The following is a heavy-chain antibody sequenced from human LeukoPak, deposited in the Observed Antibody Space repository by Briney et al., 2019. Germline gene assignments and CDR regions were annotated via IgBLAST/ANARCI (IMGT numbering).Heavy chain of an antibody. D-gene: IGHD2-15*01. CDR1: GYTFTGYY. J-gene: IGHJ4*02. CDR2: INPNSGGT. CDR3: AKSGRYCSGGSCYQEASLDY. Sequence: ASVKVSCKASGYTFTGYYMHWVRQAPGQGLEWMGWINPNSGGTNYAQKFQGRVTMTRDTSISTAYMELSRLRSDDTAIYYCAKSGRYCSGGSCYQEASLDYWGQGTLVTVSS. V-gene: IGHV1-2*02.